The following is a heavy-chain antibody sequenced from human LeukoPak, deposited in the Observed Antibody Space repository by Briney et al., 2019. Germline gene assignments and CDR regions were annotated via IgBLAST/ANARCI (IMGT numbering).Heavy chain of an antibody. Sequence: GASVKVSCKASGYTFTNYYIHWVRQAHGQGLEWVGLINPNGGSTGYAQRFQGRVTVTADTSTSTVYMELNSLGSEDTAVYYCARERRAWGEDFWGQGTLVTVSS. J-gene: IGHJ4*02. CDR1: GYTFTNYY. CDR2: INPNGGST. D-gene: IGHD3-16*01. CDR3: ARERRAWGEDF. V-gene: IGHV1-46*01.